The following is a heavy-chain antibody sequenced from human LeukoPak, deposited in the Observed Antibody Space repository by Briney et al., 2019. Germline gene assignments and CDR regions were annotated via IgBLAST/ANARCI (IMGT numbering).Heavy chain of an antibody. CDR2: FSATDGST. J-gene: IGHJ3*01. CDR3: ARCQIAAAGTGAFDV. V-gene: IGHV3-23*01. Sequence: PGGSLRLSCAASGFSFSTYAMTWVRQAPGEGLEWVSAFSATDGSTRYAESVKGRFTISKDSTTNTLFLQINSLRAEDTAVYYCARCQIAAAGTGAFDVWGQGTMVTVSS. CDR1: GFSFSTYA. D-gene: IGHD6-13*01.